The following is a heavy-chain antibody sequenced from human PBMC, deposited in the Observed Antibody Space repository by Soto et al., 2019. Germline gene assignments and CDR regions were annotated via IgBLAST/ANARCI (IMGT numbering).Heavy chain of an antibody. V-gene: IGHV1-3*01. CDR1: GYTFTSYA. CDR2: INAGNGNT. CDR3: ARALGYCSGGSCFGDFDY. J-gene: IGHJ4*02. Sequence: ASVKVSCKASGYTFTSYAIHWVRQAPGQRLEWMGWINAGNGNTKYSQKFQGRVTITRDTSASTAYMELSSLRSEDTALYYCARALGYCSGGSCFGDFDYWGQGTLVTVSS. D-gene: IGHD2-15*01.